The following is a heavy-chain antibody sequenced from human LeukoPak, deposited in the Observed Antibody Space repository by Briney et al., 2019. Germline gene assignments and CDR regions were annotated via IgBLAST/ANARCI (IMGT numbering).Heavy chain of an antibody. J-gene: IGHJ6*02. Sequence: SVKVSCKASGGTFSNYAISWVRQAPGQGLEWMGGIIPFLDTSTYARKFQGRLIFTAYKSTNIAYMELSSLRFQDTAVYYCAREGEAEAAAGLYGLDVWGQGTTVTVSS. CDR1: GGTFSNYA. V-gene: IGHV1-69*10. D-gene: IGHD6-25*01. CDR3: AREGEAEAAAGLYGLDV. CDR2: IIPFLDTS.